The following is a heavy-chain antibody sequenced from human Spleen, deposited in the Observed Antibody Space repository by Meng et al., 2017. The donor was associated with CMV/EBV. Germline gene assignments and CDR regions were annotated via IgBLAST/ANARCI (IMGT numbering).Heavy chain of an antibody. Sequence: GGSLRLSCAASGFTFSSYSMNWVRQAPGKGLEWVSSISSSSSYIYYADSVKGRFTISRDNAKNSLYLQMNSLRAEDTAVYYCAKARNSAAAAGPRHYYYGMDVWGQGTTVTVSS. CDR1: GFTFSSYS. CDR3: AKARNSAAAAGPRHYYYGMDV. CDR2: ISSSSSYI. J-gene: IGHJ6*02. D-gene: IGHD6-13*01. V-gene: IGHV3-21*01.